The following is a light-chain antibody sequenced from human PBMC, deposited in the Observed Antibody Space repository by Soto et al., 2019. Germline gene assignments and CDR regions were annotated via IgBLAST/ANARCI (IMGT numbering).Light chain of an antibody. CDR1: QSVMSNY. CDR3: QQFGASLTWT. J-gene: IGKJ1*01. V-gene: IGKV3-20*01. CDR2: GAS. Sequence: EIMLTQSPGSLSLSPGERATLSCRASQSVMSNYLSWYQQKPGQPPRLLIYGASSRATGIPDRFSGSGSGTDFTLTISRLEPEDFAVYYCQQFGASLTWTFGQGTKVDIK.